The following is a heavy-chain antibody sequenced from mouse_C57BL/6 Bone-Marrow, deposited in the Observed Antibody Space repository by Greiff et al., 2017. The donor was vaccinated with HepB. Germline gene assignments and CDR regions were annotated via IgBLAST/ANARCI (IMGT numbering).Heavy chain of an antibody. D-gene: IGHD1-1*01. Sequence: EVMLVESGPELVKPGASVKISCKASGYSFTGYYMNWVKQSPEKSLEWIGEINPSTGGTTYNQKFKAKATLTVDKSSSTAYMQLKSLTSEDSAVYYCARLNYYGTAMDYWGQGTSVTVSS. CDR3: ARLNYYGTAMDY. CDR1: GYSFTGYY. CDR2: INPSTGGT. V-gene: IGHV1-42*01. J-gene: IGHJ4*01.